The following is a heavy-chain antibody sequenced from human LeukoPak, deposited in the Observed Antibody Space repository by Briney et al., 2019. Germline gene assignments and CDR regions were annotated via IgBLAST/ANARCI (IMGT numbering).Heavy chain of an antibody. D-gene: IGHD3-10*01. J-gene: IGHJ5*02. V-gene: IGHV1-69*13. CDR1: GGTFSSYA. CDR3: ARGVLGRITMVRGVISNWFDP. Sequence: ASVKVSCKASGGTFSSYAISWVRQAPGQGLEWMGGIIPIFGTANYAQKFQGRVTITADESTSTAYMELSSLRSEDTAVYYCARGVLGRITMVRGVISNWFDPWGQGTLVTVSS. CDR2: IIPIFGTA.